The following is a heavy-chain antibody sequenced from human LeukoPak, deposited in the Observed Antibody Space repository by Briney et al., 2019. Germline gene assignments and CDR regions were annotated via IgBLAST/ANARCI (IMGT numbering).Heavy chain of an antibody. J-gene: IGHJ4*02. Sequence: PGRSLRLSCAASGFTFRGNGTHWVRQAPGKGLEWVAIIWYDGINRYYADSVKGRFTISRDNSKNTLFLQMNSLTAEDTAVYYCARDQGTSVTAMVGGHFDYWGPGTLVTVSS. V-gene: IGHV3-33*01. CDR2: IWYDGINR. D-gene: IGHD4-17*01. CDR3: ARDQGTSVTAMVGGHFDY. CDR1: GFTFRGNG.